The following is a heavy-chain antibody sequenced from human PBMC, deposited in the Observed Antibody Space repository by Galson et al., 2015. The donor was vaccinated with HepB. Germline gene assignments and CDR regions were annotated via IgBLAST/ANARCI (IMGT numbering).Heavy chain of an antibody. D-gene: IGHD3-3*01. CDR2: INSDGSST. CDR3: ARDLDDFWSAPWLDY. V-gene: IGHV3-74*01. CDR1: GFTFSSYW. J-gene: IGHJ4*02. Sequence: SLRLSCAASGFTFSSYWMHWVRQAPGKGLVWVSRINSDGSSTSYADSVKGRFTISRDNAKNTLYLQMNSLRAEDTAVYYCARDLDDFWSAPWLDYWGQGTLVTVSS.